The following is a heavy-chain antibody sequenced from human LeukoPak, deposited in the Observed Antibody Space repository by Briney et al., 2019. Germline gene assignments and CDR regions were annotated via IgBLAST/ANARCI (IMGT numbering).Heavy chain of an antibody. D-gene: IGHD5-24*01. Sequence: SQTLSLTCTVSGGSISSGGYYWSWIRQHPGKGLEWIGYIYYSGSTYYNPSLKSRVTISVETSKNQFSLKLTSVTAADTAVYYCARDSGRDVAYYYYGMDGWGQGTTVTVSS. CDR3: ARDSGRDVAYYYYGMDG. CDR1: GGSISSGGYY. CDR2: IYYSGST. V-gene: IGHV4-31*03. J-gene: IGHJ6*02.